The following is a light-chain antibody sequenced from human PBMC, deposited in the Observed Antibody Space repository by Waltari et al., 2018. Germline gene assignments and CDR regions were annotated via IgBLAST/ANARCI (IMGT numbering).Light chain of an antibody. CDR2: EVT. CDR3: CSYAGGDTLI. CDR1: SSDVGGYSL. J-gene: IGLJ2*01. V-gene: IGLV2-23*02. Sequence: QSVLTQPASVSGSPGQSITISCTGTSSDVGGYSLVSWSQQHPGKAPTVIIYEVTKRPSGVSNRFSGSKSGNTASLTISGLQAEDEADYYCCSYAGGDTLIFGGGTKLTVL.